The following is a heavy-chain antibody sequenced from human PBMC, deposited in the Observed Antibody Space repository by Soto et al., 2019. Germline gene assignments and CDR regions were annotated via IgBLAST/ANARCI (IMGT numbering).Heavy chain of an antibody. D-gene: IGHD1-7*01. J-gene: IGHJ5*02. CDR2: INTNNGNT. Sequence: ASVKVSCKASGYTFSSSGISWLRQAPGQGLEWMGWINTNNGNTHFAQKFQGRVTMTSDTSTSTAYMELKSLTSDDTAVYYCAKGNNWNYAFDPWG. V-gene: IGHV1-18*01. CDR3: AKGNNWNYAFDP. CDR1: GYTFSSSG.